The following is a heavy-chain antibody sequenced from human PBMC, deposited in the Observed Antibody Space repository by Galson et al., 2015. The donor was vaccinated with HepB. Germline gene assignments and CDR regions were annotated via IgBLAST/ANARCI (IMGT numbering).Heavy chain of an antibody. Sequence: SVKVSCKASGGTFSSYAISWVRQAPGQGLEWMGGIIPIFGTANYAQKFQGRVTITADESTSTAYMELSSLRSEDTAVYYCARLVGTKAVAGTNWFDPWGQGTLVTISS. CDR3: ARLVGTKAVAGTNWFDP. V-gene: IGHV1-69*13. CDR2: IIPIFGTA. J-gene: IGHJ5*02. CDR1: GGTFSSYA. D-gene: IGHD6-19*01.